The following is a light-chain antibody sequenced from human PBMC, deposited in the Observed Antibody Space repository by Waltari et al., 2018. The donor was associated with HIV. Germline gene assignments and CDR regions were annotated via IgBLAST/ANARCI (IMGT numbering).Light chain of an antibody. CDR1: QTVDNNY. Sequence: EIVLTQSPGTLSLSPGERAPLSCRASQTVDNNYLAWYQHRPGQAPRLLIFGASSRATCIPDRFSASGSGTDFTLTISSLDPSDYALYYCQQYGTSPRTFGQGTRVEIK. V-gene: IGKV3-20*01. CDR2: GAS. J-gene: IGKJ2*01. CDR3: QQYGTSPRT.